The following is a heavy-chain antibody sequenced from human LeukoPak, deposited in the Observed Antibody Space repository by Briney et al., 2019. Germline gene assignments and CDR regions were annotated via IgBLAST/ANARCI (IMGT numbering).Heavy chain of an antibody. V-gene: IGHV3-7*01. CDR1: GFTFSGYW. CDR2: IKQDGREK. J-gene: IGHJ4*02. Sequence: GGSLRLSCAASGFTFSGYWMSWVRQAPGKGLEWVANIKQDGREKNYVDSVKGRFTISRDNAKNSMSLQMNSLRAEDTAVYYCTREGILAGVDYWGQGTLVTVSS. D-gene: IGHD6-13*01. CDR3: TREGILAGVDY.